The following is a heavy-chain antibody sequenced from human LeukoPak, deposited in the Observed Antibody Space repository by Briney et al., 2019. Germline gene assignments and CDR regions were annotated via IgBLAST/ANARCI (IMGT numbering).Heavy chain of an antibody. CDR3: ARDDLNYEYDY. V-gene: IGHV4-59*01. J-gene: IGHJ4*02. CDR2: IYYSGST. CDR1: GGSISSYY. Sequence: PSETLSLTCAVPGGSISSYYWSWIRQPPGKGLEWIGYIYYSGSTNYNPSLKSRVTISVDTSKNQFSLKLSSVTAADTAVYYCARDDLNYEYDYWGQGTLVTVSS. D-gene: IGHD1-7*01.